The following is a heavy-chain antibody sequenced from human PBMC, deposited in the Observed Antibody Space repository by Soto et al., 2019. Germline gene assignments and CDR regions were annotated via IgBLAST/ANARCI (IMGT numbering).Heavy chain of an antibody. V-gene: IGHV3-48*04. J-gene: IGHJ4*02. Sequence: EVLLVESGGGVMQPGGSLRLSCAASGLDFGVYPMNWVRQAPGKGLEWVSYIGARGFPIYYADSVRGRFAMSRDNANNSVFLQMDSLRAEDTAQYFCATEPFDYWGRGALVTVSS. CDR2: IGARGFPI. CDR1: GLDFGVYP. CDR3: ATEPFDY.